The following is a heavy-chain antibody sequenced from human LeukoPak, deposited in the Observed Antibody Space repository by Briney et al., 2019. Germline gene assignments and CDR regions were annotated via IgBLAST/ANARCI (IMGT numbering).Heavy chain of an antibody. V-gene: IGHV3-30*02. J-gene: IGHJ4*02. Sequence: GGSLRLSCAASGFTFSNYGMHWVRQAPGKGLEWVAFIRYDGSNKYYADSVKGRLTISRDNSKNTLYLQMNSLRAEDTAVYYCARTPSSIAAPWGQGTLVTVSS. CDR2: IRYDGSNK. D-gene: IGHD6-13*01. CDR3: ARTPSSIAAP. CDR1: GFTFSNYG.